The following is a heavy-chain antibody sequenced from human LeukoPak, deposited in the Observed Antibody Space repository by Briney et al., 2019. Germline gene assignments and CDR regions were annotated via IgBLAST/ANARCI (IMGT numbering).Heavy chain of an antibody. D-gene: IGHD6-19*01. Sequence: PGGSLRLACAASGFTFDDYGMSWVRQGPGMGLEWVSGINWNGGSTAYADSVKGRFAISRDNAKNSLYLQMNSLRAEDTALYYCVRQYSSGWYYFDYWGQGTLVTVSP. J-gene: IGHJ4*02. V-gene: IGHV3-20*04. CDR1: GFTFDDYG. CDR2: INWNGGST. CDR3: VRQYSSGWYYFDY.